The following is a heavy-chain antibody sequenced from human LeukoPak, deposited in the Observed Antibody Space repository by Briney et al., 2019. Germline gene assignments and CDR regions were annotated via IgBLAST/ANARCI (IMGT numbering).Heavy chain of an antibody. CDR3: ARPSTLVRGVIAYFEY. CDR1: EFTFSDYG. D-gene: IGHD3-10*01. Sequence: GGSLRLSCAASEFTFSDYGMNWVRQAPGTGLEWVSFISSSGSFIYYADSVKGRFTISRDNAKNSLYLQMDSLRAEDTAVYYCARPSTLVRGVIAYFEYWGQGALVTVSS. J-gene: IGHJ4*02. CDR2: ISSSGSFI. V-gene: IGHV3-21*06.